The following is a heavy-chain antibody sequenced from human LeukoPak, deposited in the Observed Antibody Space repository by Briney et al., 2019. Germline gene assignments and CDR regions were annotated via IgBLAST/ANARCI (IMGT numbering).Heavy chain of an antibody. D-gene: IGHD6-13*01. CDR2: IYTSGST. Sequence: SETLSLTCTVSGGSISSYYWSWIRQPAGKGLEWIGRIYTSGSTNYNPSLKSRVTMSVDTSKNQFSLKLSSVTAADTAVYYCARAGVIAAAGTGYYFDYWGQGTLVTVSS. V-gene: IGHV4-4*07. J-gene: IGHJ4*02. CDR3: ARAGVIAAAGTGYYFDY. CDR1: GGSISSYY.